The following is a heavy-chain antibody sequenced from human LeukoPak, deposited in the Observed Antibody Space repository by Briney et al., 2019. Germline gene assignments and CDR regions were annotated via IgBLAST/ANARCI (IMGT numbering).Heavy chain of an antibody. CDR3: GRDKGTNYYYDGMND. D-gene: IGHD1-1*01. CDR1: GDSISNYH. CDR2: IYYSGST. V-gene: IGHV4-59*12. Sequence: PSETLSLTFSVSGDSISNYHWRWLRRPPGKELEWIGYIYYSGSTNYNPSLKSRVTISVDTSKNQLSLKLSSVTAADTAVYYCGRDKGTNYYYDGMNDGGQGTTVTVSS. J-gene: IGHJ6*02.